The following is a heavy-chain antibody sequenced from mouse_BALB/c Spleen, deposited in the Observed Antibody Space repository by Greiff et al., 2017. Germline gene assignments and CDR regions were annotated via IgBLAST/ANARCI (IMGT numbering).Heavy chain of an antibody. CDR2: ISNGGGST. Sequence: EVKLVESGGGLVQPGGSLKLSCAASGFTFSSYTMSWVRQTPEKRLEWVAYISNGGGSTYYPDTVKGRFTISRDNAKNTLYLQMSSLKSEDTAMYYCARHELTLYYYAMDYWGQGTSVTVSS. CDR3: ARHELTLYYYAMDY. CDR1: GFTFSSYT. V-gene: IGHV5-12-2*01. D-gene: IGHD4-1*01. J-gene: IGHJ4*01.